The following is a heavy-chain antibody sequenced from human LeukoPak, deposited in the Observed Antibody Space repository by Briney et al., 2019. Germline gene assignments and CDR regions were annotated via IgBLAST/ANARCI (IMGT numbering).Heavy chain of an antibody. J-gene: IGHJ4*02. CDR2: ISSSSSYI. CDR1: GFTFSSYS. D-gene: IGHD4-17*01. CDR3: ARATDGDYVPY. V-gene: IGHV3-21*01. Sequence: GGSLRLSCAASGFTFSSYSMNWVRQAPGKGLEWVSSISSSSSYINYADSVKGRFTISRDNAKNSLYLQMNSLRAEDTAVYYCARATDGDYVPYWGQGTLVTISS.